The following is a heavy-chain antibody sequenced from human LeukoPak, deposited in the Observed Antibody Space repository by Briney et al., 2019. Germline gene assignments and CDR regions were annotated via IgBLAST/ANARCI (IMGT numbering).Heavy chain of an antibody. J-gene: IGHJ4*02. V-gene: IGHV3-30-3*01. CDR2: ISYDGSNK. CDR3: ARDSLVHLYSY. D-gene: IGHD6-6*01. CDR1: GFTFSSYA. Sequence: GGSLRLSCAASGFTFSSYAMHWVRQAPGKGLEWVAVISYDGSNKYYADSVKGRFTISRDNSKNTLYLQMNSLRAEDTAVYYCARDSLVHLYSYWGQGTLVTVSS.